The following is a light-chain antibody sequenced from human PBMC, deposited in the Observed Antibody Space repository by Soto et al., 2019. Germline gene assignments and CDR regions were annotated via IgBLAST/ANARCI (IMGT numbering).Light chain of an antibody. CDR3: QQRSNCPPWT. V-gene: IGKV3-11*01. J-gene: IGKJ1*01. CDR1: KSVSSY. CDR2: DAS. Sequence: EIVLTQSQATLSLSPGERATLSCRASKSVSSYLAWYQQKPGQAPRLLIYDASNRATGIPARFSGSGSATAFTLTISSLEPEDFAVYYCQQRSNCPPWTFGQGTKVEIK.